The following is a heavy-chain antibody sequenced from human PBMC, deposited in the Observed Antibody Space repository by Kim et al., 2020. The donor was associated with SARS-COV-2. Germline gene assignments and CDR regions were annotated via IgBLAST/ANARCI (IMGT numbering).Heavy chain of an antibody. J-gene: IGHJ4*02. D-gene: IGHD1-26*01. CDR3: ARDDGGSYRNFDY. Sequence: GGSLRLSCAASGFTFSSYWMHWVRQAPGKGLVWVSRIISDGSSTSYADSVKGRFTISRDNAKNTLYLQMNRLRAEDTAVYYCARDDGGSYRNFDYWGQGTLVTVSS. V-gene: IGHV3-74*01. CDR2: IISDGSST. CDR1: GFTFSSYW.